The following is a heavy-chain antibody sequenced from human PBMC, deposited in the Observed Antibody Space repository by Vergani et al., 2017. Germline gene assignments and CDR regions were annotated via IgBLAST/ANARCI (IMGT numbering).Heavy chain of an antibody. CDR3: ARDGLWFGESGSYFDY. J-gene: IGHJ4*02. V-gene: IGHV1-69*01. Sequence: QVQLVQSGAEVKKPGSSVKVSCKASGGTFSSYAISWVRQAPGQGLEWMGGIIPIFGTANYAQKFQGRVTITADESTSTAYMELSSLRSDDTAVYYCARDGLWFGESGSYFDYWGQGTLVTVSS. CDR1: GGTFSSYA. CDR2: IIPIFGTA. D-gene: IGHD3-10*01.